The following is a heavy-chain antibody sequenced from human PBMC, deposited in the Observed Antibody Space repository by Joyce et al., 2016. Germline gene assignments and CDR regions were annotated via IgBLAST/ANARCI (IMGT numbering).Heavy chain of an antibody. CDR3: ARLRLTVSSGGFGP. Sequence: QVQLVQSGPEVKKPGSSVRVSCKASGNTFNSFKISWVRQAPGQGLQWMGEIVPIVGTPNYAQKFQDRLTITADGATRTTYLELRSLTSEDTAVYYCARLRLTVSSGGFGPWGQGTLVTVSS. CDR1: GNTFNSFK. D-gene: IGHD3-3*01. J-gene: IGHJ5*02. CDR2: IVPIVGTP. V-gene: IGHV1-69*01.